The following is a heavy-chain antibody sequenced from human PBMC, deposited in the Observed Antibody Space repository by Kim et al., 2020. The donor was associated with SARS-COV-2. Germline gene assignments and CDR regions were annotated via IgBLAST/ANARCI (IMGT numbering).Heavy chain of an antibody. J-gene: IGHJ4*02. CDR3: ARDPGSRWLQFYYFDY. Sequence: GGSLRLSCAASGFTFSSYSMNWVRQAPGKGLEWVSYISSSSSTIYYADSVKGRFTISRDNAKNSLYLQMNSLRDEDTAVYYCARDPGSRWLQFYYFDYWGQGTLVTVSS. CDR2: ISSSSSTI. D-gene: IGHD5-12*01. V-gene: IGHV3-48*02. CDR1: GFTFSSYS.